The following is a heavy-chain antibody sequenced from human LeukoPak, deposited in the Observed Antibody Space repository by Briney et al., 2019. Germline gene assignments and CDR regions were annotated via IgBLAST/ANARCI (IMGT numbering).Heavy chain of an antibody. Sequence: SETLSLTCTVSGGSISSYCWSWVRQPAGKGLEWIGRIYTSGTPDYNPSLMSRVTMSVDTSKKQFSLNLSSVTAADTAVYFCARDRGYGKTIHNHYGVDVWGQGTTVTVSS. D-gene: IGHD6-25*01. CDR3: ARDRGYGKTIHNHYGVDV. CDR1: GGSISSYC. V-gene: IGHV4-4*07. CDR2: IYTSGTP. J-gene: IGHJ6*02.